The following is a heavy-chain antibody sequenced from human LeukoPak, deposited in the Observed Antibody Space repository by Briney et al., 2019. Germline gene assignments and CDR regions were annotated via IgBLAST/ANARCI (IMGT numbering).Heavy chain of an antibody. V-gene: IGHV4-34*01. J-gene: IGHJ4*02. CDR1: GGSFSGYY. CDR2: INHSGST. CDR3: ARGPTPLTTVTTGGDY. Sequence: SETLSLTCAVYGGSFSGYYWSWIRQPPGKGLEWIGEINHSGSTNYNPSLKSRVTISVDTSKNQFTLKLSSVTAADTAVYYCARGPTPLTTVTTGGDYWGQGTLVTVSS. D-gene: IGHD4-17*01.